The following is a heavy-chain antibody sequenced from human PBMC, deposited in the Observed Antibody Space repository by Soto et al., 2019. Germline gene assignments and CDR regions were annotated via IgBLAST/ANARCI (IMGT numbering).Heavy chain of an antibody. CDR3: ARDTARYGGYSPFDY. CDR2: IIPIFGTA. V-gene: IGHV1-69*01. CDR1: GGTISSYA. J-gene: IGHJ4*02. D-gene: IGHD5-12*01. Sequence: QVQLVQSGAEVKKPGSSVKVSCKASGGTISSYAISWVRQAPGQGLEWMGGIIPIFGTANYAQKFQGRVTITADESTSTAYMELSSLRSEDTAAYYCARDTARYGGYSPFDYWGQGTLVTVSS.